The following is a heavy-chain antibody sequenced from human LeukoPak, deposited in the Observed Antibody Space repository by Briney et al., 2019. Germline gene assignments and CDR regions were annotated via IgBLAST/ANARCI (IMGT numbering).Heavy chain of an antibody. V-gene: IGHV3-7*01. CDR2: IKQDGSEK. CDR3: ARDSLYGVWDY. D-gene: IGHD2/OR15-2a*01. CDR1: GFTFSSYW. Sequence: QPGGSLRLYCAASGFTFSSYWMSWVRQAPGKGLEWVASIKQDGSEKYYVDSVKGRFTISRDNAKNSLYLQMNSLRAEDTAVYYCARDSLYGVWDYWGQGTLVTVSS. J-gene: IGHJ4*02.